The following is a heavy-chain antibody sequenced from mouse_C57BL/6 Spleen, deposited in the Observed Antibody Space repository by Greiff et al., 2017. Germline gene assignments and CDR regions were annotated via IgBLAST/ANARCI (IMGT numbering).Heavy chain of an antibody. D-gene: IGHD1-1*01. Sequence: EVKLVESEGGLVQPGSSMKLSCTASGFTFSDYYMAWVRQVPEKGLEWVANINYDGSSTYYLDSLKSRFIISRDNAKNILYLQMSSLKSEDTATYYCARDHYYGSSAYAMDYWGQGTSVTVSS. J-gene: IGHJ4*01. CDR3: ARDHYYGSSAYAMDY. CDR1: GFTFSDYY. V-gene: IGHV5-16*01. CDR2: INYDGSST.